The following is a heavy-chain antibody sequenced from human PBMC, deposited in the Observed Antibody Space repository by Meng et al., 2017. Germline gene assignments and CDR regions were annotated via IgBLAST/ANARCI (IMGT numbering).Heavy chain of an antibody. CDR1: GFTFSDSH. CDR3: SRQTESTHDY. CDR2: IRSKAGNYAT. Sequence: GESLKISCTASGFTFSDSHIHWVRQASGKGLEWIGHIRSKAGNYATEYAASVRGRFTISRDDSESTAYLQMNSLKTEDTAVYYCSRQTESTHDYWGQGTLVTVSS. V-gene: IGHV3-73*01. J-gene: IGHJ4*02.